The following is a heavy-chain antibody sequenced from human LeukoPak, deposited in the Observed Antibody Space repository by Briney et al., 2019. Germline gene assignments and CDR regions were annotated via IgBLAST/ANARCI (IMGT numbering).Heavy chain of an antibody. D-gene: IGHD3-10*01. CDR2: IYPDDSDT. V-gene: IGHV5-51*01. Sequence: GESLKISCKASGYTFSNYWIGWVRQMPGKGLEWMGIIYPDDSDTRYSPSFQGQVTISADKSISTAYLQWSRLKASDSAMYYCARLSSGSISTWGRNAFDIWGQGTVVTVSS. J-gene: IGHJ3*02. CDR1: GYTFSNYW. CDR3: ARLSSGSISTWGRNAFDI.